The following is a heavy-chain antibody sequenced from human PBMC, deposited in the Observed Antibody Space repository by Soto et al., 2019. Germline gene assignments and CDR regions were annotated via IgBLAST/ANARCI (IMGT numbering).Heavy chain of an antibody. V-gene: IGHV1-46*01. CDR1: GYTFTSDY. J-gene: IGHJ3*02. CDR3: ASGRLGIAAAGDDAFDI. D-gene: IGHD6-13*01. CDR2: INPSGGST. Sequence: ASVKVSCKASGYTFTSDYMHWVRQAPGQWLELMVIINPSGGSTSNAQTSEGSVPMSSDTSTSTVYMELSRLRSEDTDVYYCASGRLGIAAAGDDAFDIWGQGTMVTVSS.